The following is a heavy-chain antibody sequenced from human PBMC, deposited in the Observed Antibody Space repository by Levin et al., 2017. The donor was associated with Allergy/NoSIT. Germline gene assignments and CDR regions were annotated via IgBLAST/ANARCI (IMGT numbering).Heavy chain of an antibody. J-gene: IGHJ1*01. V-gene: IGHV3-21*01. CDR3: ARSSGGSGWYAVEYFQH. CDR2: ISSSSSYI. CDR1: GFTFSSYN. D-gene: IGHD6-19*01. Sequence: GASVKVSCAASGFTFSSYNMNWVRQAPGKGLEWVSSISSSSSYIYYADSVKGRFTISRDNAKNSLYLQMNSLRAEDTAVYYCARSSGGSGWYAVEYFQHWGQGTLVTVSS.